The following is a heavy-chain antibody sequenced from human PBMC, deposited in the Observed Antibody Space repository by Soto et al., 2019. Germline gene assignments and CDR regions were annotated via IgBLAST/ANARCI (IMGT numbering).Heavy chain of an antibody. CDR1: GGSFSGYY. CDR2: INHSGST. J-gene: IGHJ4*02. Sequence: QVQLQQWGAGLLKPSETLSLTCAVYGGSFSGYYWSWIRQPPGKGLEWIGEINHSGSTNYNPSLNSRVTISVDTSKNQFSLKLSSVTAADTAVYYCARGLVAYSGYFLYWGQGTLVTVSS. CDR3: ARGLVAYSGYFLY. D-gene: IGHD5-12*01. V-gene: IGHV4-34*01.